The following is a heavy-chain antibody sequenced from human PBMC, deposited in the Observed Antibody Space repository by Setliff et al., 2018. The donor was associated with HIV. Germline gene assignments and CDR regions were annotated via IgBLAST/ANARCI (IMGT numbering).Heavy chain of an antibody. Sequence: SETLSLTCTVSGGSISSYYWSWIRQPPGKGLEWIGYIYTSGTTEYNPSLDSRVTISVDTSRDQFSLNLRSVTAADTAVYFCARLIHTGLLYFDFWGLGTLVTVSS. CDR3: ARLIHTGLLYFDF. CDR2: IYTSGTT. J-gene: IGHJ4*02. V-gene: IGHV4-4*09. D-gene: IGHD2-8*02. CDR1: GGSISSYY.